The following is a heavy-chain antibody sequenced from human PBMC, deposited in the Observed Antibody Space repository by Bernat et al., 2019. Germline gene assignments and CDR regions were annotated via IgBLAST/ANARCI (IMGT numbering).Heavy chain of an antibody. CDR2: IYSGGST. D-gene: IGHD6-19*01. V-gene: IGHV3-53*02. CDR1: GFTVSSNY. CDR3: ATRRAGYYYYGMDV. J-gene: IGHJ6*02. Sequence: EVQLVETGGGLIQPGGSLRLSCAASGFTVSSNYMSWVRQAPGKWLEWVSVIYSGGSTYYADSVKGRFTISRDNSKNTLYLQMNSLRAEDTAGYYCATRRAGYYYYGMDVWGQGTTVTVSS.